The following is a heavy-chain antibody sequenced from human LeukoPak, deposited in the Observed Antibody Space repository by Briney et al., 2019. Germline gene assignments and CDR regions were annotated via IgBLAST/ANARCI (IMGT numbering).Heavy chain of an antibody. CDR3: ARNDYGDYVKWLYYYYGMDV. V-gene: IGHV1-8*01. CDR1: GYTFTSYD. D-gene: IGHD4-17*01. CDR2: MNPNSGNT. J-gene: IGHJ6*02. Sequence: GASVKVSCKASGYTFTSYDINWVRQATGQGLEWMGWMNPNSGNTDYAQKFQGRVTMTRNTSISTAYMELSSLRSEDTAVYYCARNDYGDYVKWLYYYYGMDVWGQGTTVTVSS.